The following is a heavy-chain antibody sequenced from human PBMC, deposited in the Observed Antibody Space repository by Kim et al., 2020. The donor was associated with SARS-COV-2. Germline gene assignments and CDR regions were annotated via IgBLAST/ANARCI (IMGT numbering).Heavy chain of an antibody. D-gene: IGHD2-21*02. CDR3: RGGHWGDSTS. Sequence: GGSLRLSCAAAGFTVSDSYLSWVRQALGKGQEWISMIHSDGTTFYADSVMGRFTISRDTSKNTLYLQMNSLRVDDTAVYFCRGGHWGDSTSWGQGTQITISS. J-gene: IGHJ4*02. CDR1: GFTVSDSY. CDR2: IHSDGTT. V-gene: IGHV3-53*01.